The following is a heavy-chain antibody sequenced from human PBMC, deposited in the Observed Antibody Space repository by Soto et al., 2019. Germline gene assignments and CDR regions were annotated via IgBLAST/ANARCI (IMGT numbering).Heavy chain of an antibody. J-gene: IGHJ6*02. D-gene: IGHD1-1*01. CDR3: ARGKGMEXNYYYHGMDV. Sequence: QVQVVQSGAEVKKPGASVKISCKASGYSFTTYAMHWVRQAPGQRLEWMAWINGGNGNTKYSQKFQDRVTITRDTSANIAYMELSSLRSEDSAVYYCARGKGMEXNYYYHGMDVWGQGTTVSVSS. V-gene: IGHV1-3*01. CDR1: GYSFTTYA. CDR2: INGGNGNT.